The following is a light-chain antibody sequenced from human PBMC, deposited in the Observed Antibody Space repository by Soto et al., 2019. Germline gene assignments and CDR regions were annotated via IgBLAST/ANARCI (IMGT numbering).Light chain of an antibody. V-gene: IGKV3-20*01. J-gene: IGKJ4*01. Sequence: EIVLTHSPGTLSLSPGERATLSCRASQSVSGNFLAWYQEKAGQAPRLIIYGASTRPTGIPDRLSGSGSGRDLTVTISRLEPEDFGVYYCRQYGRSRGVAFGGGTKVDIK. CDR2: GAS. CDR3: RQYGRSRGVA. CDR1: QSVSGNF.